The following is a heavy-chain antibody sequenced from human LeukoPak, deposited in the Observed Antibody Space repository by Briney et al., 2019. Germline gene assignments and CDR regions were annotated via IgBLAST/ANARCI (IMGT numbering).Heavy chain of an antibody. D-gene: IGHD1-26*01. CDR1: GFTFDDYA. J-gene: IGHJ4*02. V-gene: IGHV3-9*01. CDR3: AKGRGGSYYGEGFFDY. Sequence: GGSLRLSCAASGFTFDDYAMHWVRQAPGKGLEWVSGISWNSGSIGYADSVKGRFTISRDNAKNSLYLQMNSLRAEDTAVYYCAKGRGGSYYGEGFFDYWGQGTLVTVSS. CDR2: ISWNSGSI.